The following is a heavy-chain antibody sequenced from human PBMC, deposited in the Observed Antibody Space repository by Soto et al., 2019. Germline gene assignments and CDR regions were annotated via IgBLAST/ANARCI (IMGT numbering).Heavy chain of an antibody. J-gene: IGHJ5*02. CDR3: ATDRRYYDSSGYNWFDP. CDR2: IDPDDGET. D-gene: IGHD3-22*01. CDR1: GYTFTSYY. Sequence: ASVKVSCKASGYTFTSYYMHWVRQAPGQGLEWMGIIDPDDGETIYAQKFQGRVTMTEYTSTDTAYMELGSLRSEDTAVYYCATDRRYYDSSGYNWFDPWGQGTLVTVSS. V-gene: IGHV1-24*01.